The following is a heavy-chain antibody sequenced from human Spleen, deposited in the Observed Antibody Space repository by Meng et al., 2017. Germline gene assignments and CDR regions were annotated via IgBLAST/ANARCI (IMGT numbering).Heavy chain of an antibody. J-gene: IGHJ4*02. D-gene: IGHD3/OR15-3a*01. CDR3: ATSLDFWTGDHSGY. CDR2: IYSTGET. V-gene: IGHV4-34*06. CDR1: GGSFSGYY. Sequence: QVQLQQWGAGLLKPSETLSPTCAVYGGSFSGYYCTWIRQPPGKDLEWIGFIYSTGETYYNPSLKSRLTISVDTFKNQFSLKLVSVTAADTAVYYCATSLDFWTGDHSGYWGQGILVTVSS.